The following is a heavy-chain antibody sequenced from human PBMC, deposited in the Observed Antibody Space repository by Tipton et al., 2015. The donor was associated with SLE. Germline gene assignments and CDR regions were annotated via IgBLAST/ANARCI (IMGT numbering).Heavy chain of an antibody. V-gene: IGHV4-59*01. CDR1: GGSISSYY. D-gene: IGHD6-19*01. Sequence: TLSLTCTVSGGSISSYYWSWIRQSPGKGLEWIGEINHSGSTNYNPSLKSRVTISVDTSKNQFSLKLSSVTAADTAVYYCARDRGRGWLDWGQGTLVTVSS. CDR3: ARDRGRGWLD. CDR2: INHSGST. J-gene: IGHJ4*02.